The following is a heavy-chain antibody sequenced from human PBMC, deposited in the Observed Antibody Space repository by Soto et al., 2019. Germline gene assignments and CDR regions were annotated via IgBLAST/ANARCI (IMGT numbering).Heavy chain of an antibody. CDR3: VKERGGSFGYGMDV. J-gene: IGHJ6*02. V-gene: IGHV3-23*01. CDR1: GFDFSTYA. CDR2: ITAGGRST. Sequence: EVQLLESGGGLVQPGGSLRLSCAASGFDFSTYAMSWVRQAPGKGLEWVSTITAGGRSTDYADSLKGRFTTSRDNSKNTLYVLMNSLRAEDTAVYYCVKERGGSFGYGMDVWGQGTTVTVSS. D-gene: IGHD1-26*01.